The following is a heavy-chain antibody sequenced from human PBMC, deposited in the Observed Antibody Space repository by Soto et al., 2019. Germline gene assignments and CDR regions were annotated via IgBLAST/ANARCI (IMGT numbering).Heavy chain of an antibody. CDR2: IFYTGTT. V-gene: IGHV4-39*02. Sequence: SETLSLTCTVSGGSISYNSYYWGWIRQPPGKGLEWVGGIFYTGTTYYSPSLKDRVTISVDTSKNSFSLNLTSVTAAEKAVYFCARLVVVAPVANAWGQGTLVTVSS. J-gene: IGHJ5*02. CDR3: ARLVVVAPVANA. CDR1: GGSISYNSYY. D-gene: IGHD2-2*01.